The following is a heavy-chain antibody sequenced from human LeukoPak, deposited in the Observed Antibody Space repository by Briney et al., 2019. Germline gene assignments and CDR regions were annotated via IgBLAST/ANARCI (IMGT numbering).Heavy chain of an antibody. CDR3: ASVGKSGTYYGTFDI. J-gene: IGHJ3*02. D-gene: IGHD1-26*01. V-gene: IGHV3-21*01. CDR2: ISSSSSYI. CDR1: GFTFSDYS. Sequence: PGGSLRLSCAASGFTFSDYSMTWVRQAPGKGLEWVSSISSSSSYIYYADSVKGRFTISRDNAKNSLYLQMNSPRAEDTAIYYCASVGKSGTYYGTFDIWGQGTLVTVSS.